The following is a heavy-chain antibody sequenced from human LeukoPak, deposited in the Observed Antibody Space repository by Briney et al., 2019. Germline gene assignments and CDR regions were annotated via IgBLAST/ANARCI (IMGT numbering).Heavy chain of an antibody. Sequence: SETLSLTCTVSGGSISSNYWSWIRQPPGKGLEWIGFIYHSGSTNYNPSLKSRVAISIDTSTNQFVLKLNSVTAADTAVYYCARGVTFDYGGNSSLFDYWGQGTLVTVSS. CDR3: ARGVTFDYGGNSSLFDY. D-gene: IGHD4-23*01. V-gene: IGHV4-59*01. CDR1: GGSISSNY. J-gene: IGHJ4*02. CDR2: IYHSGST.